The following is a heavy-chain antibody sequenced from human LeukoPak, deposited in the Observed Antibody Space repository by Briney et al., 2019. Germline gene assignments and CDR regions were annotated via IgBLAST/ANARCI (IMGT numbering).Heavy chain of an antibody. CDR2: IYYSGST. CDR3: AKHAGWELRFDY. Sequence: SETLSLTCTVSGGSISSSSYYWGWIRQPPGKGLEWIGSIYYSGSTYYNPSLKSRVTISVDTSKNQFSLNLSSVTAADTAVYFCAKHAGWELRFDYWGQGILVTVSS. CDR1: GGSISSSSYY. J-gene: IGHJ4*02. D-gene: IGHD1-26*01. V-gene: IGHV4-39*01.